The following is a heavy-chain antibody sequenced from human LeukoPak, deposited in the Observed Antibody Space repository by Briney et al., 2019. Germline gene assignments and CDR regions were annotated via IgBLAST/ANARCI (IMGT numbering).Heavy chain of an antibody. J-gene: IGHJ4*02. Sequence: GGSLRLSCAASGFTLSTYWMSWVRQAPGKGLEWVANIKQDGSEKYYVDSVKGRFTISRDNAQNSLYLQMNSLRAEDTAVYYCARDFRWGQGTLVTVSS. CDR3: ARDFR. V-gene: IGHV3-7*01. CDR2: IKQDGSEK. CDR1: GFTLSTYW.